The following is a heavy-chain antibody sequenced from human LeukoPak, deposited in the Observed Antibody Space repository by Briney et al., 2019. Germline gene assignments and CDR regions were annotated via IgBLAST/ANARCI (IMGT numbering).Heavy chain of an antibody. Sequence: PGGSLRLSCAASGFTFSSYAMSWVRQAPGKGLEWVSAISGSGGSTYYADSVKGRFTISRDNSKNTLYLQMNGLRAEDTAVYYCAKRSGGNQGYFDYWGQGTLVTVSS. D-gene: IGHD3-16*01. J-gene: IGHJ4*02. CDR3: AKRSGGNQGYFDY. V-gene: IGHV3-23*01. CDR1: GFTFSSYA. CDR2: ISGSGGST.